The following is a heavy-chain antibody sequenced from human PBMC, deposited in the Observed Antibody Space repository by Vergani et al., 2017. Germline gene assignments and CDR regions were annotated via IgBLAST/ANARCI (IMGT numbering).Heavy chain of an antibody. D-gene: IGHD5-24*01. V-gene: IGHV3-7*01. J-gene: IGHJ4*02. CDR3: AKDSRDGYKKGGFDY. CDR2: IKQDGSEK. CDR1: GFTFSSYW. Sequence: EVQLVESGGGLVQPGGSLRLSCAASGFTFSSYWMSWVRQAPGKGLEWVANIKQDGSEKYYVDSVKGRFTISRDNAKNSLYLQMNSLRAEDTAVYYCAKDSRDGYKKGGFDYWGQGTLVTVSS.